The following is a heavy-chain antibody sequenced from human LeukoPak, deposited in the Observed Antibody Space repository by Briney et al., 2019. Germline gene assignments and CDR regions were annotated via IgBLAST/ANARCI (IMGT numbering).Heavy chain of an antibody. CDR3: ATYSSLNRREFQY. CDR1: GFTFSSYG. D-gene: IGHD3-22*01. J-gene: IGHJ1*01. CDR2: ISYDGSNK. V-gene: IGHV3-30*03. Sequence: GGSLRLSCAASGFTFSSYGMHWVRQAPGKGLEWVAVISYDGSNKYYADSVKGRFTISRDNSKNTLYLQMNSLRAEDTAVYYCATYSSLNRREFQYWGQGTLLTVSS.